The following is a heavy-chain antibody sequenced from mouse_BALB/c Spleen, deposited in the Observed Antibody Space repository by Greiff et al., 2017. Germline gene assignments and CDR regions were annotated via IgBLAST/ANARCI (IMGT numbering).Heavy chain of an antibody. D-gene: IGHD3-2*01. V-gene: IGHV3-2*02. CDR1: GYSITSDYA. CDR2: ISYSGST. CDR3: ASPDSSGYTWFAY. J-gene: IGHJ3*01. Sequence: EVKLQESGPGLVKPSQSLSLTCTVTGYSITSDYAWNWIRQFPGNKLEWMGYISYSGSTSYNPSLKSRISITRDTSKNQFFLQLNSVTTEDTATYYCASPDSSGYTWFAYWGQGTLVTVSA.